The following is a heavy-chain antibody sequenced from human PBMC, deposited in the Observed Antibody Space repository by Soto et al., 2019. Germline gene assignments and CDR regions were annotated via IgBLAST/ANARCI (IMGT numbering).Heavy chain of an antibody. Sequence: GESLKISCKGFGCSFTSNWIGWVRQMPGKGLEWMGIIYPGDSDITYSPSFQGQVTISADKSISTAYLQWGSLKASDTAMYYCARLLVSSSWFSFDYWGQGTLVTVSS. J-gene: IGHJ4*02. V-gene: IGHV5-51*01. D-gene: IGHD6-13*01. CDR1: GCSFTSNW. CDR2: IYPGDSDI. CDR3: ARLLVSSSWFSFDY.